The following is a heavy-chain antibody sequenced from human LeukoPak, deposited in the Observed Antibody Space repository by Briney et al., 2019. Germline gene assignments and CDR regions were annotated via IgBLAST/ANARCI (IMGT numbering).Heavy chain of an antibody. D-gene: IGHD5-12*01. CDR1: GGSISTYY. CDR2: IYYSGST. Sequence: PSGTLSLTCIVSGGSISTYYWSWIRQPPGKGLEWIGYIYYSGSTNYNPSLKSRVTISVDTSKNQFSLKLSSVTAADTAVYYCARAPQAGYGDYWGLGTLVTVSS. J-gene: IGHJ4*02. CDR3: ARAPQAGYGDY. V-gene: IGHV4-59*01.